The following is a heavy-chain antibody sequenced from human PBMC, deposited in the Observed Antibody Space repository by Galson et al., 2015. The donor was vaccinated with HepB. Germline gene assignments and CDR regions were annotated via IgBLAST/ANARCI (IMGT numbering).Heavy chain of an antibody. D-gene: IGHD1-1*01. CDR2: SSICGSGE. CDR3: AKGTTSIDY. J-gene: IGHJ4*02. V-gene: IGHV3-23*01. CDR1: GVTVSRTG. Sequence: ALRLACAGAGVTVSRTGMTWGRQAPGEGLECVSPSSICGSGEDHIGAVRCRFTNFRDHSKNMLYLQMNDLTPEDTAVYYCAKGTTSIDYWGQGTLVTVSS.